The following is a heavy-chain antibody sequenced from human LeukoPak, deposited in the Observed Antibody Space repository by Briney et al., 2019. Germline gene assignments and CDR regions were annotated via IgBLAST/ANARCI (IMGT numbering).Heavy chain of an antibody. V-gene: IGHV3-30*02. CDR1: GFTFSSYG. CDR2: IRYDGSNK. D-gene: IGHD2-2*01. J-gene: IGHJ3*02. Sequence: PGGSLRLSCAASGFTFSSYGMHWVRQAPGKGLEWVAFIRYDGSNKYYADSVKGRFTISRDNSKNTLYLQMNSLRAEDTAVYYCAKDLGYCSSTSCPYDAFDIWGQGTMVTVSS. CDR3: AKDLGYCSSTSCPYDAFDI.